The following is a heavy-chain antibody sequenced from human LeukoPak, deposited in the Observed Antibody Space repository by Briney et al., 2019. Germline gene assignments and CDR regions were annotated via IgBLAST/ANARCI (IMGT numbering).Heavy chain of an antibody. J-gene: IGHJ4*02. CDR3: ARDVGYSLYD. Sequence: PGGSLRLSCAASGFNFSPSWMHWVRQVPGEGLVWVSRINNDGSGTNYADSVKGRFTISRDDVKNTVYLQMNSLRAEDTAVYYCARDVGYSLYDWGQGTLVTVSS. CDR2: INNDGSGT. CDR1: GFNFSPSW. V-gene: IGHV3-74*01. D-gene: IGHD5/OR15-5a*01.